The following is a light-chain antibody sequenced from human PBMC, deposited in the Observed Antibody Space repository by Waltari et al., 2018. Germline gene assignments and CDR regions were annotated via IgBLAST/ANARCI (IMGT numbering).Light chain of an antibody. CDR2: GAS. CDR3: QQSFSSPWT. Sequence: DIQMTQSPPSLSASIGHTITVTRRASQNIRTYLNWYQQKPAKAPKLLIFGASSLPRGVPSRFSGSASGTEFTLTITNLQPDDFATYFCQQSFSSPWTFGRGTTV. V-gene: IGKV1-39*01. J-gene: IGKJ1*01. CDR1: QNIRTY.